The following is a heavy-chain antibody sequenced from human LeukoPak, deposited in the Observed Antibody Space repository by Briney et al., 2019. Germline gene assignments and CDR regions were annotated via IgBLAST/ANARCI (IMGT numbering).Heavy chain of an antibody. D-gene: IGHD3-22*01. V-gene: IGHV3-7*01. J-gene: IGHJ1*01. CDR1: GFTFSSYW. CDR3: ATYSSLNRREFQY. CDR2: IKQDGSEK. Sequence: HTGGSLRLSCAASGFTFSSYWMNWVRQPPGKGLEWVANIKQDGSEKHYVDSVKGRFTISRDNAKNSLYLQMDSLRAEDTAVYYCATYSSLNRREFQYWGQGTLLTVSS.